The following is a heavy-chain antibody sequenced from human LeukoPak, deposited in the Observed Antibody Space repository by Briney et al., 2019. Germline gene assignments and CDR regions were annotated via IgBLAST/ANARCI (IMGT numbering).Heavy chain of an antibody. J-gene: IGHJ4*02. Sequence: PSETLSLTCTVSGGSISSSSSYYWGWIRQPPGKGLEWIGSIYYSGSTYYNPSLKSRVTISVDTSKNQFSLKLSSVTAADTAVYYCASQGGDGYNPIDYWGQGTLVTVSS. CDR3: ASQGGDGYNPIDY. CDR2: IYYSGST. D-gene: IGHD5-24*01. V-gene: IGHV4-39*01. CDR1: GGSISSSSSYY.